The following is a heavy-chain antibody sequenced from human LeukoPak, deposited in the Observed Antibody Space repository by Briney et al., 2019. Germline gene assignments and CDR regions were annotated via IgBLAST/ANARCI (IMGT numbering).Heavy chain of an antibody. D-gene: IGHD6-19*01. Sequence: GSLRLSCAASGFSFSVYEIHWVRQAPGKGLEWASSVSGSGSNTYYADSVKGRFTISRDNSKNTLYLQMNSLRAEDTAVYYCAGQAVAGSWGQGTLVTVSS. CDR1: GFSFSVYE. CDR2: VSGSGSNT. J-gene: IGHJ5*02. CDR3: AGQAVAGS. V-gene: IGHV3-23*01.